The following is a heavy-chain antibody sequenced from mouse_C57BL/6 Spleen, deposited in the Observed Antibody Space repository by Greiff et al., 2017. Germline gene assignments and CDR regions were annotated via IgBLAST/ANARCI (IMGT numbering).Heavy chain of an antibody. J-gene: IGHJ1*03. CDR2: IYPGSGST. Sequence: PGASVKMSCTASGYTFTSYWITWVKQWPGQGLEWIGDIYPGSGSTNYNEKFKSKATLTVDTSSSTAYMQLSSLTSEDSAVYYGARWGLYDYDGYCEVWGTGTTVTVSS. CDR3: ARWGLYDYDGYCEV. V-gene: IGHV1-55*01. D-gene: IGHD2-4*01. CDR1: GYTFTSYW.